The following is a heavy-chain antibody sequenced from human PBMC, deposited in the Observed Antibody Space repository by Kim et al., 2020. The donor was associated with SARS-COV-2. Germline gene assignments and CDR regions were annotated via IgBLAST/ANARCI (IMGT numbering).Heavy chain of an antibody. CDR1: GGTFSSYA. CDR2: IIPILGIA. D-gene: IGHD4-4*01. Sequence: SVKVSCKASGGTFSSYAISWVRQAPGQGLEWMGRIIPILGIANYAQKFQGRVTITVDKSTRTAYMELSSLRAEDTAVYYCARYSMTTGLPYYYGMDDWGQGTTVTVSS. J-gene: IGHJ6*02. CDR3: ARYSMTTGLPYYYGMDD. V-gene: IGHV1-69*04.